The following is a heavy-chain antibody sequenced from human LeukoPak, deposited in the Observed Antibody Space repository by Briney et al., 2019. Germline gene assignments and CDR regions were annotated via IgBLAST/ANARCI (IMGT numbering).Heavy chain of an antibody. J-gene: IGHJ4*03. V-gene: IGHV3-48*01. D-gene: IGHD6-13*01. CDR2: ISTSSRTI. CDR1: GFTFSSYD. CDR3: ARRWSFDY. Sequence: PGGSLRLSCAASGFTFSSYDMNWVRQAPGKGLEWLAYISTSSRTIYYADSVKGRFTISRDNAKNSLYLQMNSLRAEDTAVYYCARRWSFDYWGQGTLVTVSS.